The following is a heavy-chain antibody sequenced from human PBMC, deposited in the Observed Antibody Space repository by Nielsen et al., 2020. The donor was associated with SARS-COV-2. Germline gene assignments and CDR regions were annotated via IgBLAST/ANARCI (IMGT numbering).Heavy chain of an antibody. J-gene: IGHJ6*02. CDR2: IGTAGDT. CDR1: GFTFSSYD. D-gene: IGHD1-26*01. V-gene: IGHV3-13*01. CDR3: AKEDWRVGATQFVRGPYGMDV. Sequence: GGSLRLSCAASGFTFSSYDMHWVRQATGKGLEWVSAIGTAGDTYYPGSVKGRFTISRDNSKNTLYLQMNSLRAEDTALYYCAKEDWRVGATQFVRGPYGMDVWGQGTTVTVSS.